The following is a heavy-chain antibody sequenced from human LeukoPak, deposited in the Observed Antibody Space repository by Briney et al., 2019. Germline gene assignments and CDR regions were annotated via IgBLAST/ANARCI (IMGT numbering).Heavy chain of an antibody. CDR3: AKETGRWELE. J-gene: IGHJ4*02. D-gene: IGHD1-26*01. CDR1: GFTFSNYG. CDR2: ISNDGSNK. V-gene: IGHV3-30*18. Sequence: PGGSLRLSCAASGFTFSNYGIHWVRQAPGKGLEWVAVISNDGSNKYYADSVKGRFTISRDNSENTLYLQMSSLRAEDTAVYYCAKETGRWELEWGQGTLVTVSS.